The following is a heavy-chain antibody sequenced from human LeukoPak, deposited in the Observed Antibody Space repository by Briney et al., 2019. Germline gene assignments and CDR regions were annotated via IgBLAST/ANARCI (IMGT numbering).Heavy chain of an antibody. J-gene: IGHJ3*02. V-gene: IGHV3-23*01. CDR2: LGGGGDST. CDR1: GFRFNNYV. D-gene: IGHD3-22*01. Sequence: DPRGSLRLSCAASGFRFNNYVMSWVRQAPGKGLQWVSGLGGGGDSTYYADSAKGRFTISRDNSKNTLYLQMNSLRAEDTAVYFCAKELVEGDSSGYHYNSFDIWGQGTMVTVFS. CDR3: AKELVEGDSSGYHYNSFDI.